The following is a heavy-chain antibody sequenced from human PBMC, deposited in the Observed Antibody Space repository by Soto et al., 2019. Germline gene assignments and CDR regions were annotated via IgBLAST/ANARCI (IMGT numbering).Heavy chain of an antibody. Sequence: ASGKVSCKASGYTFTGYDMHWVRQAPGQGLEWMGWINPNSGGTNYAQKFQGWVTMTRDTSISTAYMELSRLRSDDTAVYYCARDRRGYSYGYYYYGMDVWGQGTTVTVSS. CDR2: INPNSGGT. D-gene: IGHD5-18*01. CDR1: GYTFTGYD. CDR3: ARDRRGYSYGYYYYGMDV. J-gene: IGHJ6*02. V-gene: IGHV1-2*04.